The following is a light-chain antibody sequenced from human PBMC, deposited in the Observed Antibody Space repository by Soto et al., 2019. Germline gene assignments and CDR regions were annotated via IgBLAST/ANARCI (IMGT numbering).Light chain of an antibody. V-gene: IGLV2-14*01. J-gene: IGLJ1*01. CDR2: DVS. Sequence: QSVLPQPASVSGSPGQSITISCTGTSSDVGGYNYVSWYQQHPGKAPKLMIYDVSNRPSGVSNRFSASKSGNTASLTISGLQAEDEADYYCSSYTSSSTYVFGTGTKVTVL. CDR1: SSDVGGYNY. CDR3: SSYTSSSTYV.